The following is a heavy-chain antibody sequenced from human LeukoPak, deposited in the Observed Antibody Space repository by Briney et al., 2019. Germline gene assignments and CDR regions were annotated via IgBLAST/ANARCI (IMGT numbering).Heavy chain of an antibody. CDR3: ARVNGDYERGGAPDY. D-gene: IGHD4-17*01. Sequence: GGSLRLSCAASGFTFSTYTMNWVRQAPGKGLEWVSSISSSSIYIYYTDSVKGRFTISRDNARNSVYLQMNNLRAEDTAVYYCARVNGDYERGGAPDYWGQGTLVTVSS. CDR1: GFTFSTYT. V-gene: IGHV3-21*01. CDR2: ISSSSIYI. J-gene: IGHJ4*02.